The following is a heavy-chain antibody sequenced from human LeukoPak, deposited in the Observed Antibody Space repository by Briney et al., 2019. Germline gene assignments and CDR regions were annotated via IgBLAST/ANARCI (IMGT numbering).Heavy chain of an antibody. J-gene: IGHJ4*02. V-gene: IGHV3-21*01. CDR3: ARGPTDRFDY. D-gene: IGHD1-14*01. Sequence: GGSLRLSCAASGFTFSSYSMNWVRQAPGKGLKWVSSISSSSSYIYYADSVKGRFTISRDNAKNSLYLQMNSLRAEDTAVYYCARGPTDRFDYWGQGTLVTVSS. CDR1: GFTFSSYS. CDR2: ISSSSSYI.